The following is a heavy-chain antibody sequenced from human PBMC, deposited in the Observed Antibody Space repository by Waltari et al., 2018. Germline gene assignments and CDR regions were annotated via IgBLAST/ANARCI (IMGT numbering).Heavy chain of an antibody. Sequence: QVQLQESGPGLVKPSETLSVTCAVSGGSISSSYWSWIRQAPGKGLEWIGSIYGIGSSTNYNPSLKSRVSLSVDTSKNQVSLRLSSVTAADTTVYYCASGQNTITFLYWGQGVLVTVSS. CDR1: GGSISSSY. CDR2: IYGIGSST. V-gene: IGHV4-59*12. CDR3: ASGQNTITFLY. J-gene: IGHJ4*02. D-gene: IGHD1-20*01.